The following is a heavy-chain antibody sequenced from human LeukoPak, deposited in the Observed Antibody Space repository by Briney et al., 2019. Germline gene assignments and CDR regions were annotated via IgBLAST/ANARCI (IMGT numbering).Heavy chain of an antibody. CDR1: GYSFTSYW. V-gene: IGHV5-51*01. J-gene: IGHJ4*02. CDR3: ARRSDSSGYYSSDY. D-gene: IGHD3-22*01. CDR2: IYPGDSDT. Sequence: GESLKISCKGSGYSFTSYWIGWVRQMPGKGLEWMGIIYPGDSDTRYSPSFQGQVTISADKSISTAYLQWSSLRALDTAMYYCARRSDSSGYYSSDYWGQGTLVTVSS.